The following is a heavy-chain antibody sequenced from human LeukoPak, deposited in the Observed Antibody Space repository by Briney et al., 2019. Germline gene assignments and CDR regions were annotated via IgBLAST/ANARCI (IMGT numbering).Heavy chain of an antibody. J-gene: IGHJ4*02. CDR1: GYTFTCYY. CDR3: ARVTGGGYSGYEFDY. Sequence: ASVKVSCKASGYTFTCYYMHWVRQAPGQGLEWMGWINPNSGGTNYAQKFQGRVTMTRDTSISTAYMELSRLRSDDTAVYYCARVTGGGYSGYEFDYWGQGTLVTVSS. D-gene: IGHD5-12*01. CDR2: INPNSGGT. V-gene: IGHV1-2*02.